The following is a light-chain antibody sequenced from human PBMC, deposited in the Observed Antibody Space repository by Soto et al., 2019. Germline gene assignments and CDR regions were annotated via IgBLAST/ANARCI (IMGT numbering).Light chain of an antibody. CDR2: GAS. CDR1: QSVSNE. Sequence: EIVMTQSPGTLSVSPGERATLSCRSSQSVSNELAWYQQKPGQAPRLLIYGASTGVTGIPTRFSGSGSGTEFTLTISSLQSEDFAVYYCQQYNNWPRTFGQGTKVEIK. CDR3: QQYNNWPRT. J-gene: IGKJ1*01. V-gene: IGKV3-15*01.